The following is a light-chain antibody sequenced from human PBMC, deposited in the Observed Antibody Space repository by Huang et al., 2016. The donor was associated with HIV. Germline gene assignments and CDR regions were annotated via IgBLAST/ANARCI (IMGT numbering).Light chain of an antibody. Sequence: IQMTQSPTSLSASVGDRVSITCRASQSISTYLNWYQQKPGKAPKLLISSASRLHSGVPSRFSGSGSGTDFTLTIKGLQLDDVATYYCQQSYSSLSTFGPGTRL. CDR2: SAS. J-gene: IGKJ5*01. CDR3: QQSYSSLST. V-gene: IGKV1-39*01. CDR1: QSISTY.